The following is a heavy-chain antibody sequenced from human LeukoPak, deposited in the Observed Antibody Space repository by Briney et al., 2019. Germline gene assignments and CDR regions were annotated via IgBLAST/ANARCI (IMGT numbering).Heavy chain of an antibody. D-gene: IGHD7-27*01. J-gene: IGHJ2*01. Sequence: SETLSLTCTVSGYSISSGYYWGWIRQPPGKGLEWIGSIYHSGRTKYNPSLKSRVTVSVDTSKNQFSLKLSSVTAADTAVYYCARRALGTYWYFDLWGRGTLVTVPS. CDR1: GYSISSGYY. V-gene: IGHV4-38-2*02. CDR2: IYHSGRT. CDR3: ARRALGTYWYFDL.